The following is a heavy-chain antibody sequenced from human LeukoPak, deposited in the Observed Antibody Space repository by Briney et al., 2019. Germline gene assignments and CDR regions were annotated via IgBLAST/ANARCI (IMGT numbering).Heavy chain of an antibody. D-gene: IGHD2-2*02. Sequence: SETLSLTCAVHGGSFSDSYWSWIRQPPGKGLEWMWEINLSGSTNYNPSLKTRITLSVDTSKNLCSLKLSSATAADTAVYYCARGRALSKHHWIYRSSTSCYNYFDYWGQGTLVTVSS. CDR3: ARGRALSKHHWIYRSSTSCYNYFDY. CDR1: GGSFSDSY. CDR2: INLSGST. V-gene: IGHV4-34*01. J-gene: IGHJ4*02.